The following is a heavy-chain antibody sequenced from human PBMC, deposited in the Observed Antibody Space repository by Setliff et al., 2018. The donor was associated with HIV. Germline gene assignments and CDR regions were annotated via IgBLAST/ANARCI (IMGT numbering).Heavy chain of an antibody. D-gene: IGHD3-16*01. CDR2: ISGSGGST. CDR1: GFTFSNYA. Sequence: GGSLRLSCAASGFTFSNYAMSWVRQAPGKGLEWVSGISGSGGSTYYADSVKGRFTISRDNSKNTLYLQMNSLRAEDAAVYYCARGGANPSWFDSWGQGTLVTVSS. J-gene: IGHJ5*01. V-gene: IGHV3-23*01. CDR3: ARGGANPSWFDS.